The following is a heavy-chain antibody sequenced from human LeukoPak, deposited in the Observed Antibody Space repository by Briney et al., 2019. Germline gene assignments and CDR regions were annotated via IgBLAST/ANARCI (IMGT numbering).Heavy chain of an antibody. J-gene: IGHJ5*02. V-gene: IGHV4-59*02. CDR1: GGSVSSYY. Sequence: SETLSLTCTVSGGSVSSYYWTWIRQPPGRGLEWIGYIFYSGTTEYNPSLKSRVTISKDPSSNQFSLRLTSLTAADTAVYYCARIPAAGSMGWFDPWGQGTLVTVSS. CDR3: ARIPAAGSMGWFDP. CDR2: IFYSGTT. D-gene: IGHD6-13*01.